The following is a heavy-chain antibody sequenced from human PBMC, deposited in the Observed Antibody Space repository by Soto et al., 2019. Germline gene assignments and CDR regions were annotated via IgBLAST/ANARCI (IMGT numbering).Heavy chain of an antibody. CDR3: VKVRTVTGTTYFDY. CDR2: ISSNGGST. V-gene: IGHV3-64D*06. CDR1: GFTFSSYA. D-gene: IGHD1-20*01. J-gene: IGHJ4*02. Sequence: PGGSLRLSCSASGFTFSSYAMHWVRQAPGKGLEYVSAISSNGGSTYYADSVKGRFTISRDNSKNTLYLQMSSLRAEDTAVYYCVKVRTVTGTTYFDYWGRGTLVTVSS.